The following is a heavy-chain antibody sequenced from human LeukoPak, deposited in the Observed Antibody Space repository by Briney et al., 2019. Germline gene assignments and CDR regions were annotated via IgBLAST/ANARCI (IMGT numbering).Heavy chain of an antibody. CDR3: ARAHCGGDCYLFGY. J-gene: IGHJ4*02. Sequence: PSETLSLTCTVSGGSISSSSYYWGWIRQPPGKGLEWIGSIYYSGSTYYNPSLKSRVTISVDTSKNQFSLKLSSVTAADTAVYYCARAHCGGDCYLFGYWGQGTLVTVSS. CDR1: GGSISSSSYY. D-gene: IGHD2-21*02. V-gene: IGHV4-39*07. CDR2: IYYSGST.